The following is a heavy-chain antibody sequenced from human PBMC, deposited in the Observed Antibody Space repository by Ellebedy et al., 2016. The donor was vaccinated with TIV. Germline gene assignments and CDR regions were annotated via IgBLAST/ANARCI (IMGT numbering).Heavy chain of an antibody. V-gene: IGHV3-21*01. CDR1: GFAFGGFA. Sequence: GESLKISCAASGFAFGGFAMNWVRQAPGKGLQWVSSISYNGDETFYADSVKGRFTISRDNAMNSLYLQINSLRAEDTAVYYCAKDRPKWGAYSSSWYDVESGAYYYGMDVWGQGTTVTVSS. J-gene: IGHJ6*02. CDR3: AKDRPKWGAYSSSWYDVESGAYYYGMDV. CDR2: ISYNGDET. D-gene: IGHD6-13*01.